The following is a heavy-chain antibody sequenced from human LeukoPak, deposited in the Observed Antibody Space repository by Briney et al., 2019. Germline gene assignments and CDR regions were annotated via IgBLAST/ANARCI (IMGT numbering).Heavy chain of an antibody. CDR1: GGSFSGYY. D-gene: IGHD3-10*01. CDR3: ARKRNYGSGSLFWFDP. Sequence: SETLSLTCAVYGGSFSGYYWSWIRQPPGKGLEWIGEINHSGSTNYNPSLKSRVTISVDTSKNQFSLKLSSGTAADTAVYYCARKRNYGSGSLFWFDPWGQGTLVTVSS. CDR2: INHSGST. V-gene: IGHV4-34*01. J-gene: IGHJ5*02.